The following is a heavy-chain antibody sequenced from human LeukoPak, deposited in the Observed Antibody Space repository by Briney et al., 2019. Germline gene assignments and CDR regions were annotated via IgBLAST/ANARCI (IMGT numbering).Heavy chain of an antibody. CDR3: VGGPGY. CDR1: GFTFSSYA. D-gene: IGHD3-10*01. Sequence: GGSLRLSCAASGFTFSSYAMHWVRQAPGKGLEWVAVISYDGSNKYYADSVKGRFTISRDNSKNTLYLQMNSLGAEDTAVYYCVGGPGYWGQGILVTVSS. J-gene: IGHJ4*02. CDR2: ISYDGSNK. V-gene: IGHV3-30-3*01.